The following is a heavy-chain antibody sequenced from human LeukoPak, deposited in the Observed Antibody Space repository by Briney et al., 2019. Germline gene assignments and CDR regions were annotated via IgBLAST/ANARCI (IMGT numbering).Heavy chain of an antibody. J-gene: IGHJ5*02. CDR1: GGSFSTYY. Sequence: SETLSLTCAVYGGSFSTYYWSWIRQPPGKGLEWIGEVNHGGSTNYNPSLKSRVTISVDTSTNQFSLKLSSVTAADTAVYYSARAPPYCSSTSCYPNRWFDPWGQGTLVTVSS. V-gene: IGHV4-34*01. D-gene: IGHD2-2*01. CDR3: ARAPPYCSSTSCYPNRWFDP. CDR2: VNHGGST.